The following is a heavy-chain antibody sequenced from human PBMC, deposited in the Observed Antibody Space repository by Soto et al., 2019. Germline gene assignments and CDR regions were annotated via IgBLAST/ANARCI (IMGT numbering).Heavy chain of an antibody. D-gene: IGHD3-22*01. V-gene: IGHV1-69*13. J-gene: IGHJ6*02. Sequence: ASVKVSCKASGGTFSSYAISWVRQAPGQGLEWMGGIIPIFGTANYAQKFQGRVTITADESTSTAYMELSSLRSEDTAVYYCARDITNSLYYYDSSGPKTLYGMDVWGQGTTVTVSS. CDR1: GGTFSSYA. CDR3: ARDITNSLYYYDSSGPKTLYGMDV. CDR2: IIPIFGTA.